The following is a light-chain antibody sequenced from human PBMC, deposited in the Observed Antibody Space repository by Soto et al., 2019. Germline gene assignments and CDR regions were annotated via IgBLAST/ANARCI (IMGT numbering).Light chain of an antibody. CDR1: QSVSNY. V-gene: IGKV3-11*01. Sequence: GFTQSAASLSLSPGERATLVCRASQSVSNYLAWYQQKPGQAPRLLIYGASNRATGIPARFSGSGSGTDFSLTISSLEPEDCAVYYCQQRSNWPSISFGQGTRLEIK. CDR3: QQRSNWPSIS. J-gene: IGKJ5*01. CDR2: GAS.